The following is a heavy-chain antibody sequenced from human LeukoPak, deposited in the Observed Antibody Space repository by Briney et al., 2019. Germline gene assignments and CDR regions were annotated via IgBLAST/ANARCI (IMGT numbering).Heavy chain of an antibody. D-gene: IGHD6-13*01. CDR3: AKPPSIAAAGXYFDY. J-gene: IGHJ4*02. Sequence: GGSLRLSCAASGFTFSTHTMSWVRQAPGKGLEWVSALWGNNKNIYYADSVKGRFTISRDNSKNTLYLQMNSLRAEDTAVYYCAKPPSIAAAGXYFDYWGQGTLVXVSS. CDR2: LWGNNKNI. V-gene: IGHV3-23*01. CDR1: GFTFSTHT.